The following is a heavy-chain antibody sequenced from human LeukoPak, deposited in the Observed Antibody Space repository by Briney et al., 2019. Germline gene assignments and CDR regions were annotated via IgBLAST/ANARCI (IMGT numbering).Heavy chain of an antibody. J-gene: IGHJ4*02. CDR3: AGDKTTGGWYEFDY. Sequence: GGSLRLSCAASGFPFSSFWMSWVRQAPGMGLAWVATINQDGSEKYYVDSVKGRFTISRDTSKNTVSLQMNSLRAEDTAVYYCAGDKTTGGWYEFDYWGQGTLVTVSS. CDR1: GFPFSSFW. D-gene: IGHD6-19*01. V-gene: IGHV3-7*03. CDR2: INQDGSEK.